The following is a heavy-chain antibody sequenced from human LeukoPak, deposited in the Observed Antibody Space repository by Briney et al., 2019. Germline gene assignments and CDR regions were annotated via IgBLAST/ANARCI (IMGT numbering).Heavy chain of an antibody. D-gene: IGHD6-19*01. CDR2: IYHSGST. Sequence: SETLSLTCAVSGYSISSGYYWGWIRQPPGKGLEWIGSIYHSGSTYYNPSLKGRVTISVDTSKNQFSLKLSSVTAADTAVYYCARHDWVAVAGTCDYWGQGTLVTVSS. J-gene: IGHJ4*02. CDR1: GYSISSGYY. V-gene: IGHV4-38-2*01. CDR3: ARHDWVAVAGTCDY.